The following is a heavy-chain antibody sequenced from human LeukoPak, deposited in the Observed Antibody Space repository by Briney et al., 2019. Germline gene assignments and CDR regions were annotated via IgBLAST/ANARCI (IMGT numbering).Heavy chain of an antibody. CDR1: GYTFTRYA. Sequence: GASVKVSCKASGYTFTRYAMNWVRQAPGQGLEWMGWISAYNGNTNYAQKLQGRVTMTTDTSTSTAYMELRSLRSDDTAVYYCAAIMITFGGVIVPEYYFDYWGQGTLVTVSS. J-gene: IGHJ4*02. CDR3: AAIMITFGGVIVPEYYFDY. V-gene: IGHV1-18*01. D-gene: IGHD3-16*02. CDR2: ISAYNGNT.